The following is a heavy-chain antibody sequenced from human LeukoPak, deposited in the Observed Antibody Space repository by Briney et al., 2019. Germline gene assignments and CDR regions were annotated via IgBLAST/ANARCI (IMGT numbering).Heavy chain of an antibody. V-gene: IGHV3-23*01. Sequence: GGSLRLSCAASGFTFNSHTMNWVRQAPGKGLEWVSAISGSGGSTCYADSVKGRFTISRDNSKNTLYLQMNSLRAEDTAVYYCAKFLPTHIVVANYYFDYWGQGTLVTVSS. CDR3: AKFLPTHIVVANYYFDY. J-gene: IGHJ4*02. D-gene: IGHD2-21*01. CDR1: GFTFNSHT. CDR2: ISGSGGST.